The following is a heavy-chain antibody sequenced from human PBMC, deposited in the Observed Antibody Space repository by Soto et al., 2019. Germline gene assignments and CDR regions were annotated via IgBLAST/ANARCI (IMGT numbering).Heavy chain of an antibody. V-gene: IGHV4-30-4*08. D-gene: IGHD3-22*01. CDR2: IYYSGST. CDR1: GASIINNHYY. Sequence: QVRLQESGPGLVKPSQPLSLTCTVSGASIINNHYYWNFIRQPPGKGLEWIGYIYYSGSTSYNPSLESRLTISLDTSRNQFALELSSVTAADTAVYFCARASMIGVPGFFDVWGRGTLVTVSS. J-gene: IGHJ2*01. CDR3: ARASMIGVPGFFDV.